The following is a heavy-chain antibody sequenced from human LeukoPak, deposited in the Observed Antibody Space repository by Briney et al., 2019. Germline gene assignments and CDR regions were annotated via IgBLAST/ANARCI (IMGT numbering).Heavy chain of an antibody. Sequence: GASVKVSCKASGYTFTGYYMHWVRQAPGQGLEWMGWINPNSGGTNYAQKFQGRVTMTRDTSISTAYMELSRLRSDDTAVYYCARDRGDCSSTSCYVGYFDYWGQGTLVTVPS. V-gene: IGHV1-2*02. D-gene: IGHD2-2*01. CDR1: GYTFTGYY. J-gene: IGHJ4*02. CDR3: ARDRGDCSSTSCYVGYFDY. CDR2: INPNSGGT.